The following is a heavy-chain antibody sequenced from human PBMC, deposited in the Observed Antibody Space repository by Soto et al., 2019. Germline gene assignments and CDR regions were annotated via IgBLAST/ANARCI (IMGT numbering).Heavy chain of an antibody. D-gene: IGHD3-22*01. CDR2: IIPIFGTA. V-gene: IGHV1-69*13. CDR3: ARASDFYDSSGYPGY. CDR1: GGTFSSYA. J-gene: IGHJ4*02. Sequence: SVKVSCKASGGTFSSYAISWVRQAPGQGLEWMGGIIPIFGTANYAQKFQGRVTITADESTSTAYMELSSLRSEDTAVYYCARASDFYDSSGYPGYWGQGTLVTVSS.